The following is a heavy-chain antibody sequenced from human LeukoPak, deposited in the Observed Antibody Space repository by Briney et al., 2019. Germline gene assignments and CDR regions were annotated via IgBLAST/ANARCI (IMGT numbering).Heavy chain of an antibody. J-gene: IGHJ5*02. Sequence: ASVKVSCKASGYTFTSYGISWVRQAPGQGLEWMGWISAYNGNTIYAQKFQGRVTMTEDTSTDTAYMELSSLRSEDTAVYYCATAYCGGDCYVTNWFDPWGQGTLVTVSS. CDR2: ISAYNGNT. V-gene: IGHV1-18*01. CDR3: ATAYCGGDCYVTNWFDP. D-gene: IGHD2-21*02. CDR1: GYTFTSYG.